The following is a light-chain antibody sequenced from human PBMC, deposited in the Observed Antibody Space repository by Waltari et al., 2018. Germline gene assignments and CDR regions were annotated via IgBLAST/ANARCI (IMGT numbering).Light chain of an antibody. CDR2: GAS. CDR3: QQYNNWPPGT. CDR1: QSVSSE. Sequence: ETVMTQSPGTLSVSPGDRVSLSCRASQSVSSELAWYQQKPGQTPRLLIYGASTRVTGIPARFSGSGSGTEFTLTISSLQSEDIAVYYCQQYNNWPPGTFGQGTKVEI. J-gene: IGKJ1*01. V-gene: IGKV3-15*01.